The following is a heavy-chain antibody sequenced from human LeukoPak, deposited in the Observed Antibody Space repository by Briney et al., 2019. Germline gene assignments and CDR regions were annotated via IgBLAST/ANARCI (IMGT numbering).Heavy chain of an antibody. V-gene: IGHV3-23*01. CDR1: GFTFSSYA. CDR3: AKRTRAPYQLPENYFDY. CDR2: ISGSGGST. J-gene: IGHJ4*02. D-gene: IGHD2-2*01. Sequence: GGSLRLSCAASGFTFSSYAMSWVRQAPGKGLEWVSAISGSGGSTYYADSVKGRFTISRDNSKNTLYLQMNSLRAEDTAVYYCAKRTRAPYQLPENYFDYWGQGTLVTVSS.